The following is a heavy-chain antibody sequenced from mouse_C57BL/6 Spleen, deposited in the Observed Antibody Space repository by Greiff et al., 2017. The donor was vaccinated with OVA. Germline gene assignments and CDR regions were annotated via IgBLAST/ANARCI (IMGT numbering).Heavy chain of an antibody. CDR1: GYAFSSYW. V-gene: IGHV1-80*01. Sequence: VKLMESGAELVKPGASVKISCKASGYAFSSYWMNWVKQRPGKGLEWMGQIYPGDGDTNYNEKFKGKATLTADKSSSTAYMQFSSLTSEDSAVYFCARLAQDMDYWGQGTSVTVSS. J-gene: IGHJ4*01. CDR2: IYPGDGDT. CDR3: ARLAQDMDY.